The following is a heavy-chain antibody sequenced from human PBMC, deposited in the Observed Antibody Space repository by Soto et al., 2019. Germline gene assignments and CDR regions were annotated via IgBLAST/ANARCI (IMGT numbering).Heavy chain of an antibody. CDR1: GFTFSGSA. J-gene: IGHJ6*03. D-gene: IGHD2-15*01. V-gene: IGHV3-73*01. CDR3: TRSAYLGYCSGGSCYGGYYYYMDV. CDR2: IRSKANSYAT. Sequence: GSLRLSCAASGFTFSGSAMHWVRQASGKGLEWVGRIRSKANSYATAYAASVKGRFTISRDDSKNTAYLQMNSLKTEDTAVYYCTRSAYLGYCSGGSCYGGYYYYMDVWAKRTTVTVSS.